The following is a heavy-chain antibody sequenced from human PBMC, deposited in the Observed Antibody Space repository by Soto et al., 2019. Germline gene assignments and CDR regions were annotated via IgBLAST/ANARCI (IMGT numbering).Heavy chain of an antibody. Sequence: SQTLSLPGAISGDSVSSNSAAWNFIRQSPSRGLEWLGRTYYRSKWYKHYAVSVKSRITVNPDTSKNQFSLQLNSVTPEDTAVYYCARSGPGGYIDYWGQGTLVTVSS. CDR2: TYYRSKWYK. J-gene: IGHJ4*02. CDR1: GDSVSSNSAA. CDR3: ARSGPGGYIDY. V-gene: IGHV6-1*01. D-gene: IGHD3-22*01.